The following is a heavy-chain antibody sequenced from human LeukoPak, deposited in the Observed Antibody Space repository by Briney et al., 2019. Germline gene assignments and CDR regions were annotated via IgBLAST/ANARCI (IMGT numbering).Heavy chain of an antibody. CDR2: ISYDGSNK. Sequence: GGSLRLSCAASGFTFSSYAMHRVRQAPGKGLEWVAIISYDGSNKYYADSVKGRFTISRDSSKNTLYLQMNSLRAEDTAVYYCARDDDYVDYVRVLDIWGQGTLVTVSS. J-gene: IGHJ3*02. V-gene: IGHV3-30*14. CDR1: GFTFSSYA. CDR3: ARDDDYVDYVRVLDI. D-gene: IGHD4-17*01.